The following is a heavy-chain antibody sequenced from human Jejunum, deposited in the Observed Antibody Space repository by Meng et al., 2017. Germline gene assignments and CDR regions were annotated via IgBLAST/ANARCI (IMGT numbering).Heavy chain of an antibody. CDR1: GYTFPPYN. V-gene: IGHV1-2*06. CDR2: INPNSGQT. D-gene: IGHD1/OR15-1a*01. Sequence: VQLVQVWAEVKKPGASVKVSCKASGYTFPPYNIHWLRQAPGQGLEWMGRINPNSGQTKFAQKFQGRVTMTRDTSITTAYMELSRLTSDDMAVYFCARETGRTGEYCDHWGQGTLVTVSS. CDR3: ARETGRTGEYCDH. J-gene: IGHJ4*02.